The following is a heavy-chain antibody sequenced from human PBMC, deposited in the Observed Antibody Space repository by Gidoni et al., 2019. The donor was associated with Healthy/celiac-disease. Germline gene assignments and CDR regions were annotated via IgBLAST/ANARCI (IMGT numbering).Heavy chain of an antibody. CDR2: ISSSSSYT. Sequence: QVQLVESGGGLVTPGGSLSLSCAASGFTSSDYYMSWIRQAPGKGLDWVSYISSSSSYTNYADSVKGRFTISRDNAKNSLYLQMNSLRAEDTAVYYCARTPTGDPSHYFDYWGQGTLVTVSS. V-gene: IGHV3-11*06. CDR3: ARTPTGDPSHYFDY. D-gene: IGHD7-27*01. J-gene: IGHJ4*02. CDR1: GFTSSDYY.